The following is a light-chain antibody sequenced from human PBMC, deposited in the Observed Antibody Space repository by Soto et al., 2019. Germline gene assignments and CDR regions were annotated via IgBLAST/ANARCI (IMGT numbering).Light chain of an antibody. CDR3: QQYNSYPWT. CDR2: DAS. CDR1: QSIRSW. J-gene: IGKJ1*01. Sequence: DIHMTQSPSTLCASVGDRVTITCRAGQSIRSWLAWYQQKPGKAPKVLIYDASSLESGVPSRFSGSGSGTEFTLTISSLQPDDFATYYCQQYNSYPWTFGQGTKVDIK. V-gene: IGKV1-5*01.